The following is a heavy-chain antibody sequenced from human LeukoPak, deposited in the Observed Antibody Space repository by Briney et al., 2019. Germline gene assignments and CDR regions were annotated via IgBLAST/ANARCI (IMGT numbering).Heavy chain of an antibody. CDR3: ARGFDSKSTYFDY. J-gene: IGHJ4*02. Sequence: SETLSLTCIVSAGSISSYYWSWIRQPPGKGLEWIGYISYSGTTNFNPSLKSRVTIAADTSKNQFSLNLSSVTAADTAVYYCARGFDSKSTYFDYWGQGTLVTVSS. V-gene: IGHV4-59*01. D-gene: IGHD5-12*01. CDR2: ISYSGTT. CDR1: AGSISSYY.